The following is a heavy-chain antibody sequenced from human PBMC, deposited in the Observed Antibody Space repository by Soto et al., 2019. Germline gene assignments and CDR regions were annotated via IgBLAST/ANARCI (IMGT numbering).Heavy chain of an antibody. V-gene: IGHV3-53*01. Sequence: PGGSLRLSCAASRFPVSSNYMTWVRQAPGKGLEWVSLIYSGGSTYYANSVKGRFTISRDNSKNTLYLQMNSLRAEDTAVYYCARARGGLSVVTATYFDYWGQGTLVTVSS. CDR3: ARARGGLSVVTATYFDY. CDR2: IYSGGST. CDR1: RFPVSSNY. D-gene: IGHD2-21*02. J-gene: IGHJ4*02.